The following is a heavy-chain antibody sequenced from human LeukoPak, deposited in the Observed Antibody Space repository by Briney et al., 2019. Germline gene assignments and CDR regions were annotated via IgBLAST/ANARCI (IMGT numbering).Heavy chain of an antibody. J-gene: IGHJ4*02. Sequence: PSETLSLTCTVSGGSISSGSYYWSWIRQPAWKGLEWIGRIYTSGSTNYNPSLKSRVTISVDTSKNQFSLKLSSVTAADTAVYYCAGGARDGYNPRWGQGTLVTVSS. D-gene: IGHD5-24*01. CDR2: IYTSGST. V-gene: IGHV4-61*02. CDR1: GGSISSGSYY. CDR3: AGGARDGYNPR.